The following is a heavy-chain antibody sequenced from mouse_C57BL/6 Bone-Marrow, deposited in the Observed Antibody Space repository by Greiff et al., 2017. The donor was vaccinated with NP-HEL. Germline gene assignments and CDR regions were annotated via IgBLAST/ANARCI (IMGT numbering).Heavy chain of an antibody. J-gene: IGHJ4*01. Sequence: QVQLQQSGAELARPGASVKLSCKASGYTFTSYGISWVKQRTGQGLEWIGEIYPRSGNTYYNEKFKGKATLTADKSSSTAYMELRSLTSEDSAVYFCARGAYYGNDYAMDYWGQGTSVTVSS. CDR1: GYTFTSYG. CDR3: ARGAYYGNDYAMDY. V-gene: IGHV1-81*01. CDR2: IYPRSGNT. D-gene: IGHD2-10*01.